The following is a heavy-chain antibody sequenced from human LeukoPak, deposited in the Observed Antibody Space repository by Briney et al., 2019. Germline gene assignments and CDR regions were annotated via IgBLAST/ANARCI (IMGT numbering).Heavy chain of an antibody. CDR1: GASVSSHY. J-gene: IGHJ4*02. Sequence: PSETLSLTCTVSGASVSSHYRSWIRQPPGKGLEWIGYVSYSGGTNYNPSLKSRVTISLDTSKDQFSLRLNSVTAADTAVYYCARLSTYYDFWSPLDYWGQGTLVTVSS. V-gene: IGHV4-59*02. CDR3: ARLSTYYDFWSPLDY. CDR2: VSYSGGT. D-gene: IGHD3-3*01.